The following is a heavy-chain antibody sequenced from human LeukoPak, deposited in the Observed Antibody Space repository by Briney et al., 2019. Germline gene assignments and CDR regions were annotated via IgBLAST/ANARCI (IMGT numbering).Heavy chain of an antibody. CDR1: GYIFTSYW. CDR2: IYPDDSET. D-gene: IGHD3-22*01. V-gene: IGHV5-51*01. CDR3: ARTYYDSGGFYYVPFDY. Sequence: GESLKISCKCSGYIFTSYWIDWVRQMPGKGLEWMGVIYPDDSETRYSPSFQGQVTFSADKSISTAYLQWSSLEASDTAMYYCARTYYDSGGFYYVPFDYWGQGTLVTVSS. J-gene: IGHJ4*02.